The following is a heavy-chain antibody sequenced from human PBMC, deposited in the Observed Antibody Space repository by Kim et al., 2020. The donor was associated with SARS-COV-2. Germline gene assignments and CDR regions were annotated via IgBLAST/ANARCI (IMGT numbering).Heavy chain of an antibody. CDR3: AKVSDSSGYYPFDY. V-gene: IGHV3-23*01. J-gene: IGHJ4*02. D-gene: IGHD3-22*01. Sequence: ASVKGRFTISRDSSKNMVYLQMKRLRAEDTAVYYCAKVSDSSGYYPFDYWGQGTQVTVSS.